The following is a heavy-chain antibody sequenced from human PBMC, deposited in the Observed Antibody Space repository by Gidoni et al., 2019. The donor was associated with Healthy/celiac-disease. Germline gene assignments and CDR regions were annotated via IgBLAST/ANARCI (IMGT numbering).Heavy chain of an antibody. CDR3: AKLAARPDWYFDY. V-gene: IGHV3-23*01. D-gene: IGHD6-6*01. CDR1: GFTFSSYG. CDR2: IGGSGGST. J-gene: IGHJ4*02. Sequence: EVQLLESGGGLVQPGGSVRLSCAASGFTFSSYGMSWVRQAPGKGLEGVSAIGGSGGSTYYADSVKGRFTISRDNSKNTLYLQMNSLRAEDTAVYYCAKLAARPDWYFDYWGQGTLVTVSS.